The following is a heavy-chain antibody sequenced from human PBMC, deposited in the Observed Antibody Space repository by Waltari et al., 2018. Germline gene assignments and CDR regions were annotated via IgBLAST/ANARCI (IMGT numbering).Heavy chain of an antibody. D-gene: IGHD2-2*01. Sequence: LRLSCEGSGFTFCSYWMSWARQAPGKGLEWVGKIKQDGSERNYVDSVKGRFTISRYNAKNSVFLQMISLRAEDTAVYYCLRDRRGPALFDSWGQGTLVTVSS. CDR1: GFTFCSYW. J-gene: IGHJ4*02. CDR2: IKQDGSER. CDR3: LRDRRGPALFDS. V-gene: IGHV3-7*03.